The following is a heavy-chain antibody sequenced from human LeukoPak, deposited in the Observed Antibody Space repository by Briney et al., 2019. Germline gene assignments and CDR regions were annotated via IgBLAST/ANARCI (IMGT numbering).Heavy chain of an antibody. CDR1: GFTFSSYA. CDR3: AKDEEVVPYGAYPH. V-gene: IGHV3-23*01. Sequence: PGGSLRLSWAASGFTFSSYAMSWVRQAPGKGLEWVSAISGSGGSTYYADSVKGRFTISRDNSKNKLYLQMNSLRAEDTAVYYCAKDEEVVPYGAYPHWGQGTLVTVSS. CDR2: ISGSGGST. J-gene: IGHJ4*02. D-gene: IGHD4-17*01.